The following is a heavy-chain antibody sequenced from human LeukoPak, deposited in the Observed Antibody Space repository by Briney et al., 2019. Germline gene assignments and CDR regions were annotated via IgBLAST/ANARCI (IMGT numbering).Heavy chain of an antibody. D-gene: IGHD1-26*01. CDR1: GYTFTGYY. CDR3: ARGCSRWELLRRDWFDP. V-gene: IGHV1-2*02. CDR2: INPNSGGT. J-gene: IGHJ5*02. Sequence: ASVKVSCKASGYTFTGYYMHWVRQAPGQGLEWIGWINPNSGGTNYAQKFQGRVTMTRDTSISTAYMELSRLRSDDTAVYYCARGCSRWELLRRDWFDPWGQGTLVTVSS.